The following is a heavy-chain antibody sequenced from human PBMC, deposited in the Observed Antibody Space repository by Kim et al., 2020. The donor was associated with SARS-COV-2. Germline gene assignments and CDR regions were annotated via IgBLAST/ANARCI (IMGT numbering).Heavy chain of an antibody. CDR1: GFSFDEYA. J-gene: IGHJ4*02. V-gene: IGHV3-9*01. CDR2: INSNSDRI. D-gene: IGHD2-15*01. CDR3: TKDRYCSGGICPLDY. Sequence: GGSLRLSCAGSGFSFDEYAMHWVRQGPGKGLEWVSGINSNSDRIAYADSVKGRFTISRDNANNFLYLQMNSLRAEDTALYYCTKDRYCSGGICPLDYWGQGTLVTVSS.